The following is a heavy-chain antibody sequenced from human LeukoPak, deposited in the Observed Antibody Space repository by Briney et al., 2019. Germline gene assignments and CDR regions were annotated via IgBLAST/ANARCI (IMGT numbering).Heavy chain of an antibody. CDR2: INSDGINT. CDR1: GFTFSNYW. J-gene: IGHJ5*02. CDR3: ARELGPYYDTSDNWFDP. D-gene: IGHD3-22*01. Sequence: PGGSLRLSCAASGFTFSNYWRNWVRQAPGKGLVWVSRINSDGINTSYADSVKGRFTISRDTAKNTLNLQMNSLRAEDTAVYYCARELGPYYDTSDNWFDPWGQGTLVTVSS. V-gene: IGHV3-74*01.